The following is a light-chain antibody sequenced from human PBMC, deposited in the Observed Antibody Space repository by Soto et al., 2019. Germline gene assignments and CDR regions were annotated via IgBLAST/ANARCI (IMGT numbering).Light chain of an antibody. Sequence: EIVMTQSPATLSVSPGERATLSCRASQSVSSNLAWYQQKPGQAPRLLIYGATTRATGIPARFSGSGSRTDFTLTISSLQSEDFAVYYCQQCDDWPLTFGGGTKVEIK. J-gene: IGKJ4*01. CDR3: QQCDDWPLT. CDR1: QSVSSN. CDR2: GAT. V-gene: IGKV3-15*01.